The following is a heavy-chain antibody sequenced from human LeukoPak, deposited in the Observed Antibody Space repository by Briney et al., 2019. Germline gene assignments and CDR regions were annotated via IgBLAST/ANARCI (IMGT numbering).Heavy chain of an antibody. V-gene: IGHV4-34*01. CDR2: INHSGST. D-gene: IGHD4-17*01. CDR1: GFTFSSYA. J-gene: IGHJ4*02. CDR3: ARERFYGGNSSRRTRYFDY. Sequence: GSLRLSCAASGFTFSSYAMSWVRQAPGKGLEWIGEINHSGSTNYNPSLKSRVTISVDTSKNQFSLKLSSVTAADTAVYYCARERFYGGNSSRRTRYFDYWGQGTLVTVSS.